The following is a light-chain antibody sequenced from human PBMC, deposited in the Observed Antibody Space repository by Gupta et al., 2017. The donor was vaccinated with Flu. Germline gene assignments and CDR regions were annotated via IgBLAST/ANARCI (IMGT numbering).Light chain of an antibody. J-gene: IGKJ4*01. CDR2: KAS. CDR1: QSISSW. CDR3: QQYNSYPLT. V-gene: IGKV1-5*03. Sequence: DIQMTQSPSTLSASVGDRVTITCRASQSISSWLAWYQQKPGKAPKLLIYKASSLERGVPSRFSGSGSGTEFTLTISSLQPDDFATYYCQQYNSYPLTFGRGTKVEIK.